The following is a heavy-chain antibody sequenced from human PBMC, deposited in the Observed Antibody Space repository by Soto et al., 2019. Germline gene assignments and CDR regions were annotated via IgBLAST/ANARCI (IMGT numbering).Heavy chain of an antibody. J-gene: IGHJ4*02. CDR3: ARHPGYYDILTGYTTYYFDY. CDR1: GGSIGTYY. CDR2: IYYRGNT. Sequence: QVQLQESGPGLVKPSETLSLTCTVSGGSIGTYYWSWIRQPPGKGLEWIGYIYYRGNTDYNPSLKSRVTISLDTPKNQFPLKLSSVTAADTAVYYCARHPGYYDILTGYTTYYFDYWGQGILVTVSS. V-gene: IGHV4-59*08. D-gene: IGHD3-9*01.